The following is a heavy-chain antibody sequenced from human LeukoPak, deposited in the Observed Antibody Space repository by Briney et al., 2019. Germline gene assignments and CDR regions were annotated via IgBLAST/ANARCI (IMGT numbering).Heavy chain of an antibody. CDR2: IYYSGST. CDR3: VRHVRAARPYWFDP. CDR1: GGSISSSSYY. J-gene: IGHJ5*02. Sequence: SETLSLTCTVSGGSISSSSYYWGWIRQPPGKGLEWIGSIYYSGSTYYNPSLKSRVTVSVDPSKNQFSLILSSVTAADTAVYYCVRHVRAARPYWFDPWGQGTLVTVSS. D-gene: IGHD6-6*01. V-gene: IGHV4-39*01.